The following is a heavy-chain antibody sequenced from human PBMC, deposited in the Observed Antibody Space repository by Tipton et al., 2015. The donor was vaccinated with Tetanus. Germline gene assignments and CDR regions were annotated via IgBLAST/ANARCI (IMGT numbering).Heavy chain of an antibody. CDR2: IKTKTDGGTT. CDR3: TTWGF. D-gene: IGHD7-27*01. V-gene: IGHV3-15*01. Sequence: SLRLSCAASGFTFKSYTMNWVRQAPGKGLEWVARIKTKTDGGTTDYAPPVRGRFIVSRDDSNNMVHLQMDGLRTEDTAIYFCTTWGFWGQGTLVAVSS. CDR1: GFTFKSYT. J-gene: IGHJ4*02.